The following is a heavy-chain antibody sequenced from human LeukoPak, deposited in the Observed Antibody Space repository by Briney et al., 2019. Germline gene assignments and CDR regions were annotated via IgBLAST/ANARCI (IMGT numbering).Heavy chain of an antibody. J-gene: IGHJ6*02. CDR3: ATGKIVVVPAARDYYYYGMDV. CDR2: FDPEEGET. Sequence: ASVKVSCKVSGYTLTELSMHWVRQAPGKGLEWMGGFDPEEGETIYAQKFQGRVTMTEDTSTDTAYMELSSLRSEDTAVYYCATGKIVVVPAARDYYYYGMDVWGQGTTVTVSS. V-gene: IGHV1-24*01. D-gene: IGHD2-2*01. CDR1: GYTLTELS.